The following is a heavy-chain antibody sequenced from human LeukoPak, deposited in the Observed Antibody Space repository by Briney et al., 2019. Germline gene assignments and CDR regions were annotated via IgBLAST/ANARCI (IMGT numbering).Heavy chain of an antibody. V-gene: IGHV3-21*04. Sequence: TGGSLRLSCAASGFTFSSYSMNWVRQAPGKGLDWVSFISGSSSYIYYGDSVKGRFTISRDNSKNTLYLQMNSLRAEDTAVYYCAKDLPYYGYDYPTPFDYWDRGTLVTVSS. CDR1: GFTFSSYS. D-gene: IGHD5-12*01. CDR2: ISGSSSYI. J-gene: IGHJ4*02. CDR3: AKDLPYYGYDYPTPFDY.